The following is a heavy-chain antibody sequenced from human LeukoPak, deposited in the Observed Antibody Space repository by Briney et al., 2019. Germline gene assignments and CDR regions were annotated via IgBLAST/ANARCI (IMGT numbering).Heavy chain of an antibody. J-gene: IGHJ4*02. Sequence: ASVKVSCKASGYTFTGYYMHWVRQAPGQGLEWMGWINPNSGGTNYAQKFQGRVTMTRDTSISTAYMELSRLRSDDTAVYYCARLRGYSGYPIDYWGQGTLVTVSS. D-gene: IGHD5-12*01. V-gene: IGHV1-2*02. CDR3: ARLRGYSGYPIDY. CDR2: INPNSGGT. CDR1: GYTFTGYY.